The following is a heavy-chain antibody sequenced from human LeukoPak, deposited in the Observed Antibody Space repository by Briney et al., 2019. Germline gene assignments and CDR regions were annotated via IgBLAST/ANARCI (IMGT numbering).Heavy chain of an antibody. J-gene: IGHJ4*02. D-gene: IGHD3-16*02. Sequence: SETLSLTCAVYGRSFSGYYWSWIRQPPGKGLEWIGEINHSGSTNYNPSLKSRVTISVDTSKNQFSLKLSSVTAADTAVYYCARGQEYDYVWGSYRYTYYFDYWGQGTLVTVSS. CDR3: ARGQEYDYVWGSYRYTYYFDY. CDR1: GRSFSGYY. V-gene: IGHV4-34*01. CDR2: INHSGST.